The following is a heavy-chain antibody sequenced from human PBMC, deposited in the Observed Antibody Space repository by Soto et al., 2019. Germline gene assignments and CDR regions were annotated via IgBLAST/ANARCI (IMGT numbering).Heavy chain of an antibody. J-gene: IGHJ6*02. CDR2: IKQDGSER. CDR1: GFTLSGFW. CDR3: ARDLRNWTPGISGVGYGMDV. V-gene: IGHV3-7*05. Sequence: GGSVRLSCAASGFTLSGFWMHWVRLPPGKGLEWVANIKQDGSERYYAHSVKGRFSISRDNAQNSVSLQMNNLRAEDTAVYYCARDLRNWTPGISGVGYGMDVWGQGTTVTVSS. D-gene: IGHD1-1*01.